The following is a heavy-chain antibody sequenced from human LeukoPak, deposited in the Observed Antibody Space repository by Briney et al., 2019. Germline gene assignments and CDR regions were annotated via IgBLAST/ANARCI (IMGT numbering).Heavy chain of an antibody. CDR3: ARTPGYSSGWYRYYFDY. Sequence: SETLSLTCTVSGGSISSSSYYWGWIRQPPGKGLEWIGSIYYSGSTYYNPSLKSRVTISVDTSKNQFSLKLSSVTAADTAVYYCARTPGYSSGWYRYYFDYWGQGTLVTVSS. CDR1: GGSISSSSYY. D-gene: IGHD6-19*01. J-gene: IGHJ4*02. CDR2: IYYSGST. V-gene: IGHV4-39*07.